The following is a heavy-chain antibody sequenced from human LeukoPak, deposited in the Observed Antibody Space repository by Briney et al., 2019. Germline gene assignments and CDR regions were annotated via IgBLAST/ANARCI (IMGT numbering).Heavy chain of an antibody. CDR2: IYYSGST. Sequence: SQTLSLTCTVSGGSISSYYWSWIRQPPGKGLEWNGYIYYSGSTSYNPSLKSRVTISVDTSKNQFSLKLSSVTAADTAVYYCASLHQYSSGSHPPGGDYWDQGNMVSVSS. CDR1: GGSISSYY. J-gene: IGHJ4*02. CDR3: ASLHQYSSGSHPPGGDY. V-gene: IGHV4-59*08. D-gene: IGHD6-19*01.